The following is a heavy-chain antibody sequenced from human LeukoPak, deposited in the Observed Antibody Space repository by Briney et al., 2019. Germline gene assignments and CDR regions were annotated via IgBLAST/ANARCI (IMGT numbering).Heavy chain of an antibody. CDR2: IRHDGTKT. Sequence: GGSLRLSCAASGFPFSSFAMHWVRQAPGRGLEWVSFIRHDGTKTYYLQSVRGRFTISRDNSKNTLYLQMNSLRGEDTAVYFCARGLMIRGVADYWGQGTLVSVSS. CDR1: GFPFSSFA. J-gene: IGHJ4*02. D-gene: IGHD3-10*01. CDR3: ARGLMIRGVADY. V-gene: IGHV3-30*02.